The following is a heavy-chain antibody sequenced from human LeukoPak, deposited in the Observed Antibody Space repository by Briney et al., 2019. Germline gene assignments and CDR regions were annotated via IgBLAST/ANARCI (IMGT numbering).Heavy chain of an antibody. CDR2: INHSGST. J-gene: IGHJ3*02. V-gene: IGHV4-34*01. D-gene: IGHD5-18*01. CDR3: ARDNSYGYPDAFDI. Sequence: SSETLSLTCAVYGGSFSGYYWSWIRQPPGKGLEWIGEINHSGSTNYNPSLKSRVTISVDTSKNQFSLQLNSVTPEDTAVYYCARDNSYGYPDAFDIWGQGTMVTVSS. CDR1: GGSFSGYY.